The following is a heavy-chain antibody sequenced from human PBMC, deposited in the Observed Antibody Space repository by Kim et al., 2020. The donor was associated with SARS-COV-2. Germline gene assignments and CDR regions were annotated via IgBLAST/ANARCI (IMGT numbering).Heavy chain of an antibody. V-gene: IGHV4-59*12. J-gene: IGHJ6*02. D-gene: IGHD6-13*01. CDR1: GGSISSYY. CDR2: INYSGST. Sequence: SETLSLTCTVSGGSISSYYWSWIRQPPGKGLEWIGYINYSGSTNYNPSLKSRVTISVVTSKNQFSLRLSSVTAADTAVYYCANDWAAAGTHYYYGMNVWGQGTMVTVSS. CDR3: ANDWAAAGTHYYYGMNV.